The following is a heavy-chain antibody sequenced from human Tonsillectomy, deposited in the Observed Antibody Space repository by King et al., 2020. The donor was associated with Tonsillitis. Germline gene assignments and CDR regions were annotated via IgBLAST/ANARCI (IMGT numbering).Heavy chain of an antibody. CDR3: ARDWYYDSSGNYHYGMGV. J-gene: IGHJ6*04. Sequence: LVESGGGLVQPGGSLRLSCPASGFTFRSYAMSWVRQAPGKGLEWVSAISGSGASTYYADSVKGRFTISRDNSKNTLYLQMNSLRAEDTAVYYCARDWYYDSSGNYHYGMGVWGKGTTVTVSS. D-gene: IGHD3-22*01. CDR1: GFTFRSYA. CDR2: ISGSGAST. V-gene: IGHV3-23*04.